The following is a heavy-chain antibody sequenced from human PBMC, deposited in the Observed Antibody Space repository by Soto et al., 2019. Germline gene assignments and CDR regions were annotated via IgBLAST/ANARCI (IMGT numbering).Heavy chain of an antibody. Sequence: SGPTLVNPTQTLTLTCTFSGFSLSTSGMCVSWIRQPPGKALEWLARIDWDDDKYYSTSLKTRLTISKDTSKNQVVLTMTNMDPVDTATYYCAHGYIVVVPTAMPAEFYYYYYYMDVWGKGTTVTVSS. D-gene: IGHD2-2*01. CDR3: AHGYIVVVPTAMPAEFYYYYYYMDV. CDR2: IDWDDDK. J-gene: IGHJ6*03. CDR1: GFSLSTSGMC. V-gene: IGHV2-70*11.